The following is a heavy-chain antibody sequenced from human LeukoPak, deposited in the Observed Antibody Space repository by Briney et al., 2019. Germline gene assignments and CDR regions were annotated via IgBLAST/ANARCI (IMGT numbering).Heavy chain of an antibody. D-gene: IGHD5-24*01. CDR1: GYSFTSYC. CDR2: IYTGDSDT. J-gene: IGHJ4*02. Sequence: GESLKISCKASGYSFTSYCIGWVRHMPPKGLEWRGIIYTGDSDTKYSPSFQGQVTISADKSISTSYLQWSSLKASDTAMYYCARQEGDGYNPIDYWGQGTLVTVSS. CDR3: ARQEGDGYNPIDY. V-gene: IGHV5-51*01.